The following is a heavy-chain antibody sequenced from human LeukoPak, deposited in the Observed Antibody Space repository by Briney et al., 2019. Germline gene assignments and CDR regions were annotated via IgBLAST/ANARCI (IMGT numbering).Heavy chain of an antibody. Sequence: ASVKVSCKASGYTFSNYGISWVRQAPGQGLEWMGWSSDYNDGPNYAQNFEGRVTFISNTSATTAFMELSSLRSEDAAVYYCARDSGSGNNDYWGQGTLVTVST. CDR1: GYTFSNYG. CDR3: ARDSGSGNNDY. V-gene: IGHV1-18*01. CDR2: SSDYNDGP. J-gene: IGHJ4*02. D-gene: IGHD1-26*01.